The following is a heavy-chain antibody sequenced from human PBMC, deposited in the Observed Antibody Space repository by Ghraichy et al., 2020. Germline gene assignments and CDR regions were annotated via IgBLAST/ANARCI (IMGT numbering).Heavy chain of an antibody. J-gene: IGHJ4*02. CDR1: GFSFSQYH. CDR3: ARAEIAAAGTGPFVY. V-gene: IGHV3-21*01. CDR2: ITAEGSF. Sequence: GGSLRLSCAASGFSFSQYHMNWVRQAPGKGLEWVSSITAEGSFYADSVHGRFTISRDNAKNSLHLQMNSLRAEDTAVYYCARAEIAAAGTGPFVYWGQGTLVTVSS. D-gene: IGHD6-13*01.